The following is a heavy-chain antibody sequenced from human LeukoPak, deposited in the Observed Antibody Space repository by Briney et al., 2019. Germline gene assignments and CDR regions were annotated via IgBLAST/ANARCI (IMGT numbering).Heavy chain of an antibody. CDR2: INPNSGGT. J-gene: IGHJ4*02. CDR1: GYTFTYFY. D-gene: IGHD3-16*01. V-gene: IGHV1-2*02. CDR3: ARWSTYVSD. Sequence: ASVKVSCKASGYTFTYFYIHWVRQAPGQGLEWMGWINPNSGGTNYAQKFQGRVTMTRDTSISTAYMELSRLRSDDTAVYYCARWSTYVSDWGQGTLVTVSS.